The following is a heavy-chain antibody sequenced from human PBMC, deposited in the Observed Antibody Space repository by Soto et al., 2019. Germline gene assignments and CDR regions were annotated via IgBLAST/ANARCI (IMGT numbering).Heavy chain of an antibody. V-gene: IGHV3-33*01. CDR2: IWYDGSNN. D-gene: IGHD3-10*01. J-gene: IGHJ5*02. Sequence: QVQLVESGGGVVQPGRSLRLSCAASGFTFSSYGMHWVRQATGKGLEWVAVIWYDGSNNYYADSVNGRFTISRDNSKNTLYLKMNSRRAEDTAVYYCARDCESGGSGIGWFDPWGQGTLVTVSS. CDR3: ARDCESGGSGIGWFDP. CDR1: GFTFSSYG.